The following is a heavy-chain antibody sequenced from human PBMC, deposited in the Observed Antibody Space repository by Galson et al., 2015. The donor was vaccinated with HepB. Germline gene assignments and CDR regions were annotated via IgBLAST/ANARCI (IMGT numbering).Heavy chain of an antibody. Sequence: SVKVSCKASGYTFTNYAMNWMRQAPGQGLEWMGWINTNTGNPTYAQGFTGRFVFSLDTSVSTAYLQISNLKAEDIAVYYCARDLGVAAAGLDYWGQGTLVTVSP. V-gene: IGHV7-4-1*02. J-gene: IGHJ4*02. CDR1: GYTFTNYA. D-gene: IGHD6-13*01. CDR2: INTNTGNP. CDR3: ARDLGVAAAGLDY.